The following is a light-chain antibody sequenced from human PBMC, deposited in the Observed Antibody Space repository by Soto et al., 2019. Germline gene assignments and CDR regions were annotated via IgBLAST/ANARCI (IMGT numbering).Light chain of an antibody. CDR1: QSAGNF. J-gene: IGKJ4*01. V-gene: IGKV3D-15*01. CDR3: RQYGSSHT. CDR2: YIS. Sequence: EIVMTQSPATLSVSPGETASLSCRASQSAGNFLAWYQQKPGQAPRLLIYYISTRATGIPARFSGSGSGTEFTLTITRLEPEDFAVYYCRQYGSSHTFGGGTKVDIK.